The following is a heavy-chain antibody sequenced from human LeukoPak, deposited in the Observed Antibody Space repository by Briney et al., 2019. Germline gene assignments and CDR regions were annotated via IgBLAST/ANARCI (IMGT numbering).Heavy chain of an antibody. J-gene: IGHJ4*02. CDR1: RFTFDEYG. Sequence: GGSLRLSCAASRFTFDEYGMSWVRQTAGKGLEWVSGINWNGRSIGYADSVKGRFTVSRDNAKSSLYLQMNSLRAEDTAVYYCAREESSSSGYYFDYWGQGTLVTVSS. D-gene: IGHD6-6*01. CDR2: INWNGRSI. CDR3: AREESSSSGYYFDY. V-gene: IGHV3-20*04.